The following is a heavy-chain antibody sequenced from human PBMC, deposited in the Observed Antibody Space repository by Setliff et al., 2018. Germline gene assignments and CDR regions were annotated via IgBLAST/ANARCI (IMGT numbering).Heavy chain of an antibody. Sequence: SVKVSCKASGATFSSHGISWVRQAPGQGLEWMGGNIPMFGTTEYAQKFQGRLTIIKDESTKTAFMQLSSLRSYDTAVYYCARRNFYYDSSGFALYNYYMDFWGKGTQVTV. D-gene: IGHD3-22*01. CDR2: NIPMFGTT. V-gene: IGHV1-69*05. CDR3: ARRNFYYDSSGFALYNYYMDF. CDR1: GATFSSHG. J-gene: IGHJ6*03.